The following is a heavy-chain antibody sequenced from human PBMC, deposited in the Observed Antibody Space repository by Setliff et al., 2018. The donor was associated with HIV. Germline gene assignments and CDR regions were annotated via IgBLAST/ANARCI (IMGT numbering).Heavy chain of an antibody. D-gene: IGHD5-12*01. CDR3: ARGKTWLRFLDY. J-gene: IGHJ4*02. Sequence: ASVKVSCKTFGYRFTDFYVNWVRQAPGQGLEWMGWINTHSGYTNYAQNVQGRVTVTMDTSTSTAYMELRSLKSDDTAVYYCARGKTWLRFLDYWGQGTLVTVSS. CDR2: INTHSGYT. CDR1: GYRFTDFY. V-gene: IGHV1-18*04.